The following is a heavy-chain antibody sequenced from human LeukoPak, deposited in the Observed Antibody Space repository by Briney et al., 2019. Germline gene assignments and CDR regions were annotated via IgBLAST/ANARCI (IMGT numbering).Heavy chain of an antibody. J-gene: IGHJ6*04. V-gene: IGHV3-48*03. CDR3: AELGITMIGGV. CDR1: GFTFSSYE. CDR2: ISSSGSTI. D-gene: IGHD3-10*02. Sequence: GSLRLSCAASGFTFSSYEMNWVRQAPGEGLEWVSYISSSGSTIYYADSVKGRFTISRDNAKNSLYLQMNSLRAEDTAVYYCAELGITMIGGVWGKGTTVTISS.